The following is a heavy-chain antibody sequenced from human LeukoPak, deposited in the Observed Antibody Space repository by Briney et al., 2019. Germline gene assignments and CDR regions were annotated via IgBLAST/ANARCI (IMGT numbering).Heavy chain of an antibody. D-gene: IGHD2-15*01. Sequence: PGGSLRLSCAASGFTFSSHAMSWARQAPGKGLEWVSSISGSGDRTYYADSVKGRLTISRDNSKKTVYVQVNSLRADDTAVYYCVRKVIVATNYFDLWGQGTLVTVSS. J-gene: IGHJ4*02. CDR3: VRKVIVATNYFDL. V-gene: IGHV3-23*01. CDR1: GFTFSSHA. CDR2: ISGSGDRT.